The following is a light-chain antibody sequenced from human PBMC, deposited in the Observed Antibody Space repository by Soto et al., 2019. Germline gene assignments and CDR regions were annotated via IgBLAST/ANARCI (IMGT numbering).Light chain of an antibody. J-gene: IGLJ2*01. CDR3: SSYTTSSLL. CDR2: AVS. CDR1: RSDVGAYNA. V-gene: IGLV2-14*01. Sequence: QSVLTQPASVSGSPGQSITISCSGTRSDVGAYNAVSWYQQHPGKVPKLIIYAVSVRPSGVSNRFSGSKSGITASLTISGLQAEDEAEYYRSSYTTSSLLFGGGTKLTVL.